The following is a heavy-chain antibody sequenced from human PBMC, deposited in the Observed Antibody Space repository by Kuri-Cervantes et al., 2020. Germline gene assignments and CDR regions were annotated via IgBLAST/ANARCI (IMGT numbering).Heavy chain of an antibody. D-gene: IGHD3-22*01. CDR1: GYTFTSYG. CDR2: ISAYNDNT. Sequence: ASVKVSCKASGYTFTSYGISWVRQAPGQGLEWMGWISAYNDNTNYAQKLQGRVTMTTDTSTSTAYMELRSLRSDDTAVYYCAREGYYDSSGYYYESHYYGMDVWGQGTTVTVSS. V-gene: IGHV1-18*01. CDR3: AREGYYDSSGYYYESHYYGMDV. J-gene: IGHJ6*02.